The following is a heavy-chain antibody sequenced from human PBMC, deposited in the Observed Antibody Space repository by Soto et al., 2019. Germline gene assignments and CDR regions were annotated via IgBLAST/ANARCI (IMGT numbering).Heavy chain of an antibody. CDR3: ARMGDVPYYYYGMDV. V-gene: IGHV1-18*01. Sequence: QVQLVQSGAEVKKPGASVTVSCKASGYTFTTYGVSWVRQAPGQGLEWLGWINGYNGNAKYAENLQGRVTMTTDTSTSTAYMELRSLTSDDTDVYYCARMGDVPYYYYGMDVWGQGTTVTVSS. J-gene: IGHJ6*02. CDR1: GYTFTTYG. CDR2: INGYNGNA. D-gene: IGHD3-16*01.